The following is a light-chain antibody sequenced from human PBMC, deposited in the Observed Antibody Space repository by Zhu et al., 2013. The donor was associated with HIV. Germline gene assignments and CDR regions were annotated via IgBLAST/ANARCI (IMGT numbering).Light chain of an antibody. J-gene: IGLJ2*01. V-gene: IGLV1-51*01. Sequence: QSVLTQPPSVSAAPGQKVTIYCSGSSSNIGNNYVSWYQQLPGTAPKLLIYDNDKRPSGIPDRFSASKSGSSASLAISGLRSEDEADYYCAAWDDSLNGYVIFGGGTKLTVL. CDR3: AAWDDSLNGYVI. CDR2: DND. CDR1: SSNIGNNY.